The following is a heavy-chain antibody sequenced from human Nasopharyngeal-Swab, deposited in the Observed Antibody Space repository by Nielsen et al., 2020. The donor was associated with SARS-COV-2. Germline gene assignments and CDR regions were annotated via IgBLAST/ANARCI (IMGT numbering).Heavy chain of an antibody. CDR3: ARGKGSPRRGGWFDP. D-gene: IGHD2-15*01. CDR2: IIPILGIA. J-gene: IGHJ5*02. Sequence: SVKVSCKASVGTFSSYAISWVRQAPGQGLEWMGRIIPILGIANYAQKFQGRVTMTRNTSISTAYMELSSLRSEDTAVYYCARGKGSPRRGGWFDPWGQGTLVTVSS. V-gene: IGHV1-69*04. CDR1: VGTFSSYA.